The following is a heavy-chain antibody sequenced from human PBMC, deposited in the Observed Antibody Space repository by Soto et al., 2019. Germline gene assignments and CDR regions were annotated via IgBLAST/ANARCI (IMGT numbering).Heavy chain of an antibody. J-gene: IGHJ4*02. CDR3: ASGYCSGGSCYPFDFDY. D-gene: IGHD2-15*01. V-gene: IGHV1-18*01. CDR2: ISAYNGNT. Sequence: ASVKVSCKASGYTFTSYGISWGGQAPGQGLEWMGWISAYNGNTNYAQKLQGRVTMTTDTSTSTAYMELRSLRSDDTAVYYCASGYCSGGSCYPFDFDYWGQGTLVTVSS. CDR1: GYTFTSYG.